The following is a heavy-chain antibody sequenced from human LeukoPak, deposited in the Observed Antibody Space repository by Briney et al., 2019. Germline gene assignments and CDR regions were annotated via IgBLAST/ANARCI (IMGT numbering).Heavy chain of an antibody. J-gene: IGHJ5*02. CDR2: MNTDTGYT. V-gene: IGHV1-8*02. D-gene: IGHD4-11*01. CDR3: AALSNYDWYNWLDP. CDR1: GHTLISFD. Sequence: ASVTFSCKASGHTLISFDVNWVRQAKGQGLEWMGWMNTDTGYTGFAQKFKGRVTMTWNNSINTAYVELSSLESEDTGIYYCAALSNYDWYNWLDPWGQGTLVTVSS.